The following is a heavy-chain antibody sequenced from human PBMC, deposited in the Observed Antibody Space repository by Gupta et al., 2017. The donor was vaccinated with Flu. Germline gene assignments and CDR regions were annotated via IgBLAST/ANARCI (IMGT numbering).Heavy chain of an antibody. J-gene: IGHJ4*02. CDR1: GFTFSNYA. V-gene: IGHV3-23*01. Sequence: EVQLLESGGGWVQPGGSLRLSCAAPGFTFSNYAMSWVRQAPGKGLEWVSAISGSGGSTNYADSAKGRFTISRDNSKKTLYLQMNSLRAEDTAVYYCAKGGFTYYFDYWGQGTLVTVSS. D-gene: IGHD3-16*01. CDR3: AKGGFTYYFDY. CDR2: ISGSGGST.